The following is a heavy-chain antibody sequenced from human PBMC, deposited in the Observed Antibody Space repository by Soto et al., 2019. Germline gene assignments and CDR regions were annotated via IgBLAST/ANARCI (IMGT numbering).Heavy chain of an antibody. CDR3: AKDVRTIQLWSNKNRARSDLFDY. D-gene: IGHD5-18*01. CDR2: ISGSGGST. Sequence: EVQLLESGGGLEQPGGSLRLSCAASGFTFSSYAMSWVRQAPGKGLEWVSAISGSGGSTYYADSVKGRFTISRDNSKNTLYLQMNSLRAEDTAVYYCAKDVRTIQLWSNKNRARSDLFDYWGQGTLVTVSS. CDR1: GFTFSSYA. V-gene: IGHV3-23*01. J-gene: IGHJ4*02.